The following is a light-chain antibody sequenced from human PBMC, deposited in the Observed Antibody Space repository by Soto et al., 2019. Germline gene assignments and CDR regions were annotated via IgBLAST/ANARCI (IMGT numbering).Light chain of an antibody. J-gene: IGKJ1*01. CDR1: ENVNGH. Sequence: DIQMTQSPSTLSASVGDRVTITCRASENVNGHLAWYQQKPGKAPKLLIYEASILESGVPSRLSGSGFGTEFTLTINGLLPEDFVTYYCQQYNNWPSFGQGTKVDIK. CDR3: QQYNNWPS. V-gene: IGKV1-5*03. CDR2: EAS.